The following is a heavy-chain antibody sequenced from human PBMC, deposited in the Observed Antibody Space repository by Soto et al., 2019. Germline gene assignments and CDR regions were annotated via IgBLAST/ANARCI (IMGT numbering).Heavy chain of an antibody. CDR3: AKDLSYCSSTSCYVNDP. CDR2: ISGSGGST. Sequence: HPGGSLRLSCAASGFTFSSYAMSWVRQAPGKGLEWVSAISGSGGSTYYADSVKGRFTISRDNSKNTLYLQMNSLRAEDTAVYYCAKDLSYCSSTSCYVNDPWGQGTLVTVSS. V-gene: IGHV3-23*01. D-gene: IGHD2-2*01. J-gene: IGHJ5*02. CDR1: GFTFSSYA.